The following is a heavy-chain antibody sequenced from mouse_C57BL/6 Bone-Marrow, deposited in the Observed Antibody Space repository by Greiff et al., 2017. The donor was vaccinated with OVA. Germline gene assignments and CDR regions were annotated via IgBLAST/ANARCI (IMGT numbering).Heavy chain of an antibody. Sequence: EVQLQQSGPELVKPGASVKISCKASGYSFTGYYMHWVKQSHGNILDWIGYIYPYNGVSSYNQKFKGKATLTVDKSSSTAYMELRSLTSEDSAVYYCARQIYYYGSSFPFDYWGQGTTLTVSS. CDR1: GYSFTGYY. J-gene: IGHJ2*01. CDR3: ARQIYYYGSSFPFDY. D-gene: IGHD1-1*01. CDR2: IYPYNGVS. V-gene: IGHV1-31*01.